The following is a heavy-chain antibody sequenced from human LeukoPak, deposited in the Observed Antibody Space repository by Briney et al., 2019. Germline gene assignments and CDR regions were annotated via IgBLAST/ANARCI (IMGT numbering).Heavy chain of an antibody. Sequence: GESLKISCKGSGYSFTSYWIGWVRQMPGKGLEWMGIIHPGDSDTRYSPSFQGQVTISADKSISTAYLQWSSLKASDTAMYYCARLRRITIFGVATDFDYWGQGTLVTVSS. D-gene: IGHD3-3*01. CDR2: IHPGDSDT. CDR3: ARLRRITIFGVATDFDY. J-gene: IGHJ4*02. V-gene: IGHV5-51*01. CDR1: GYSFTSYW.